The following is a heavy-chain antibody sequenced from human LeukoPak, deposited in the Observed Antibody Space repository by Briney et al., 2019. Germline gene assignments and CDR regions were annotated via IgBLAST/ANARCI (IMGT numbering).Heavy chain of an antibody. CDR3: ARHSGYHSTMYLDY. Sequence: SVKVSCTTSGGTLNSYAISWVRQAPGQGLEWMGGITAIFRTTNYAQKFQGRVTITADESMSTVYMELSSLRSEDTAVYYCARHSGYHSTMYLDYWGQGTLVTVSS. CDR1: GGTLNSYA. D-gene: IGHD3-22*01. V-gene: IGHV1-69*13. J-gene: IGHJ4*02. CDR2: ITAIFRTT.